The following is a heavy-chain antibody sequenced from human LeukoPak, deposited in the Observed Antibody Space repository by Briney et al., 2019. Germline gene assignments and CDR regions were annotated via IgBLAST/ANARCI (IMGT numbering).Heavy chain of an antibody. J-gene: IGHJ4*02. CDR1: GYTFTSNY. Sequence: ASVKVSCKAFGYTFTSNYMHWVRQAPGQGPEWMGVISPSGGSTTYAQKFQGRVTLTRDMSTSTDYLELSSLRSEDTAVYYCASFASTQTEGDYWGQGTLVTVSS. D-gene: IGHD3-3*01. CDR3: ASFASTQTEGDY. V-gene: IGHV1-46*01. CDR2: ISPSGGST.